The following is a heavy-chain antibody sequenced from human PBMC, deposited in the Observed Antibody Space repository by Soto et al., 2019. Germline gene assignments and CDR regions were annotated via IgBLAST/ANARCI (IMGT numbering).Heavy chain of an antibody. CDR1: AYTFPSYY. J-gene: IGHJ4*02. D-gene: IGHD4-17*01. Sequence: GASVKFSSNASAYTFPSYYMHWVRPAPGQGRGWSGSINPIGGGAHYAQSFRGTVTMSRDTSISTACMELSSLRAHETAVYYCARVHLGIMVTTPLDYWGQGALVTVSS. CDR3: ARVHLGIMVTTPLDY. CDR2: INPIGGGA. V-gene: IGHV1-2*02.